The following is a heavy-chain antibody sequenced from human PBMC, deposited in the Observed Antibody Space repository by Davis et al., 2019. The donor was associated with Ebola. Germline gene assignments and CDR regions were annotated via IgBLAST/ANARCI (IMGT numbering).Heavy chain of an antibody. CDR3: AKARDNFYASGSYSDYFDH. V-gene: IGHV3-23*01. CDR1: GFTFSSYA. J-gene: IGHJ4*02. Sequence: GESLKISCAASGFTFSSYAMTWVRQAPGKGLEWVSRISASGDNTGYADSVKGRFTISRDNLRDTLYLQMNSLRAEDTAVYYCAKARDNFYASGSYSDYFDHWGQGTLVTVSS. D-gene: IGHD3-10*01. CDR2: ISASGDNT.